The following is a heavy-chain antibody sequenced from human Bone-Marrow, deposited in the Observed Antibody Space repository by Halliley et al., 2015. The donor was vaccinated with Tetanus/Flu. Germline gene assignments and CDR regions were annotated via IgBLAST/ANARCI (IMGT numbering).Heavy chain of an antibody. J-gene: IGHJ5*02. CDR2: IYYGGIT. D-gene: IGHD1-26*01. V-gene: IGHV4-59*01. CDR3: ARDYSGSPGRFDP. Sequence: WIGFIYYGGITSFNPSLKSRVTMSVDTSKNQFSLKRSSVTAADTAIYFCARDYSGSPGRFDPWGQGTLVTVSS.